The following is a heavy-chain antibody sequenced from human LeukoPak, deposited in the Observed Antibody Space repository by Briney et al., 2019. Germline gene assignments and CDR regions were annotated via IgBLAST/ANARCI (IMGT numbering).Heavy chain of an antibody. CDR3: ARAQSSGWTDAFDI. V-gene: IGHV3-21*01. Sequence: GGSLRLSCAASGFTFSSYSMNWVRQAPGKGLEWVSSISSSSSYIYYADSVKGRFTISRDNAKNSLYLQMNSLRAEDTAVYYCARAQSSGWTDAFDIWGQGTMVTVSS. CDR1: GFTFSSYS. CDR2: ISSSSSYI. J-gene: IGHJ3*02. D-gene: IGHD6-19*01.